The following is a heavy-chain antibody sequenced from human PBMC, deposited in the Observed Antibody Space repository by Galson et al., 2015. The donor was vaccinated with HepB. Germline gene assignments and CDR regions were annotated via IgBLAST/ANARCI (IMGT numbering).Heavy chain of an antibody. Sequence: SLRLSCAASGFTFSSYAMHWVRQAPGKGLEWVASISYAGSKEYYADSVKGRCTISRDDSKNTLYVQMNSLRAEDTAMFYCARGSGSYYDAFDIWGQGTLVTVSS. D-gene: IGHD1-26*01. V-gene: IGHV3-30-3*01. CDR1: GFTFSSYA. J-gene: IGHJ3*02. CDR2: ISYAGSKE. CDR3: ARGSGSYYDAFDI.